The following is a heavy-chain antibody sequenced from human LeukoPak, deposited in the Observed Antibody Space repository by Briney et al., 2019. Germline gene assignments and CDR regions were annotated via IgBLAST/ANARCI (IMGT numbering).Heavy chain of an antibody. D-gene: IGHD2-2*01. CDR1: GFTFSSYG. J-gene: IGHJ4*02. CDR2: IRYDGSNK. V-gene: IGHV3-30*02. Sequence: GGSLRLFCAASGFTFSSYGMHWVRQAPGKGLEWVAFIRYDGSNKYYADSVKGRFTISRDNSKNTLYLQMNSLRAEDTAVYYCAKVGYCSSTSCFDYWGQGTLVTVSS. CDR3: AKVGYCSSTSCFDY.